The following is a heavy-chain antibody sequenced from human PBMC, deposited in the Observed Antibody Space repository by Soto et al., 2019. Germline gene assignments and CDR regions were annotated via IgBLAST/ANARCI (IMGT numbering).Heavy chain of an antibody. CDR2: ISYSGST. CDR3: ARDVGLQHDTGYYDFWSGKNNWFDP. J-gene: IGHJ5*02. V-gene: IGHV4-59*11. CDR1: GGSISGHY. Sequence: PSETLSLTCTVSGGSISGHYWSWIRQPPGKGLQYIGYISYSGSTNYNPSLKSRVTISVDTSNNQFSLRLSSVTAADTAVYYCARDVGLQHDTGYYDFWSGKNNWFDPWGQGXLVTVYS. D-gene: IGHD3-3*01.